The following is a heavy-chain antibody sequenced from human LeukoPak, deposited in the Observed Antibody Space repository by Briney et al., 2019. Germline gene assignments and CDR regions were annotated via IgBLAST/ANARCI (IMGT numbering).Heavy chain of an antibody. D-gene: IGHD1-1*01. CDR2: INTNTEKP. CDR1: GYTFTSYT. Sequence: ASVKVSCKASGYTFTSYTMNWVRQAPGQGFEWMGCINTNTEKPTYAQGFTGRFVFSLDTSVSTAYLQISSLKAEDTAVYYCARGMSNSPYYFYYYMDVWGKGTTVTVSS. V-gene: IGHV7-4-1*02. CDR3: ARGMSNSPYYFYYYMDV. J-gene: IGHJ6*03.